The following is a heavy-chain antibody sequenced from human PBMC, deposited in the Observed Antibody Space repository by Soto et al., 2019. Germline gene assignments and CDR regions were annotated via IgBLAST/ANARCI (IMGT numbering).Heavy chain of an antibody. D-gene: IGHD2-21*02. CDR2: INAGNGNT. CDR3: ARSIVVVTALDY. Sequence: QVKLVQSGAEEKKPGASVKVSCKASGYTFTSYAMHWVRQAPGQRLEWMGWINAGNGNTKYSQKFQGRVTITRDTSASPAYMELSSLRSEDTAVYYCARSIVVVTALDYWGQGTLVTVSS. CDR1: GYTFTSYA. V-gene: IGHV1-3*05. J-gene: IGHJ4*02.